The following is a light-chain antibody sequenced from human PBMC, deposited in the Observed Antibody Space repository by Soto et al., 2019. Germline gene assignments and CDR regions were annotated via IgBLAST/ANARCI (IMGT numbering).Light chain of an antibody. CDR2: DDS. V-gene: IGLV3-21*02. J-gene: IGLJ7*01. CDR1: NIGSRS. Sequence: SYELTQAPSVSVAPGQTARLTCGGDNIGSRSVHWYQHKSGQAPLLVVYDDSDRPSGIPERFSGSNSGNTATLTISRVEAGDEADYYCQMWDTTTEHVVFGGGTQLTVL. CDR3: QMWDTTTEHVV.